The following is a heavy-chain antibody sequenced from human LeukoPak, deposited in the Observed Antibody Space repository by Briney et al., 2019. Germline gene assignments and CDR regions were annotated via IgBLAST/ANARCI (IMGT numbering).Heavy chain of an antibody. Sequence: GGSLRLSCAASGFTFSSYAMSWVRQAPGKGLEWVSAISGSGGSTYYADSVKGRFTISRDNSENTLYLQMNSLRAEDTAVYYCARAEDYGGSDYWGQGTLVTVSS. CDR2: ISGSGGST. CDR1: GFTFSSYA. J-gene: IGHJ4*02. V-gene: IGHV3-23*01. D-gene: IGHD4-23*01. CDR3: ARAEDYGGSDY.